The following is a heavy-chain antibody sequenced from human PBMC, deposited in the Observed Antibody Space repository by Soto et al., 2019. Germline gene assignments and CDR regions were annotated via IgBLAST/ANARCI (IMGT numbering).Heavy chain of an antibody. CDR2: ISYDGSNK. CDR3: AKPAGYVVDAFDI. CDR1: GFTFSSYG. Sequence: QVQLVESGGGVVQPGRSLRLSCAASGFTFSSYGMHWVRQAPGKGLEWVAVISYDGSNKYYADSVKGRFTISRDNSKNTLYLQMNSLRAEDTAVYYCAKPAGYVVDAFDIWGQGTMVTVSS. V-gene: IGHV3-30*18. D-gene: IGHD5-12*01. J-gene: IGHJ3*02.